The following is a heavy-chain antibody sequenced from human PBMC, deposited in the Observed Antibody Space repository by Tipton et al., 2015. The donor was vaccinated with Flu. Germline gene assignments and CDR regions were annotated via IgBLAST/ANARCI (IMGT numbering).Heavy chain of an antibody. V-gene: IGHV4-59*01. CDR1: GGSISSYF. J-gene: IGHJ3*02. CDR2: FYYSGTT. CDR3: ARDTTTRPRVFDI. Sequence: TLSLTCSVSGGSISSYFWSWFRQPPGKALEWIGSFYYSGTTSYNPSLKSRLTVSLDTSKIHFSLRLTSVTAADTGVYFCARDTTTRPRVFDIWGQGTMVAVSP. D-gene: IGHD1-1*01.